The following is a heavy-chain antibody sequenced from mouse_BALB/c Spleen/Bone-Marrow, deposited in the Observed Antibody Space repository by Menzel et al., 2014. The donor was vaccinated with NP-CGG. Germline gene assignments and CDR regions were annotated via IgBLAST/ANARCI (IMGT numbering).Heavy chain of an antibody. CDR3: ARWGAYFDY. V-gene: IGHV1-61*01. J-gene: IGHJ2*01. CDR2: IDPSDSET. Sequence: QVQLQQSGAELVRPGTPVKLSCKASGYTFTSYWMNWVKQSPGRGLEWIGRIDPSDSETHYNQKFKDKATLTVDKSSSTAYIQLSSLTSEDSAVYYCARWGAYFDYWGQGTTLTVSS. CDR1: GYTFTSYW.